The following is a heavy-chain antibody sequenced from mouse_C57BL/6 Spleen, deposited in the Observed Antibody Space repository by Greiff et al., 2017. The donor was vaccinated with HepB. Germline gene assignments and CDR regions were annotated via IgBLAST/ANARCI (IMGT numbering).Heavy chain of an antibody. D-gene: IGHD1-1*01. CDR2: INPGSGGT. V-gene: IGHV1-54*01. J-gene: IGHJ3*01. Sequence: QVQLQQSGAELVRPGTSVKVSCKASGYAFTNYLIEWVKQRPGQGLEWIGVINPGSGGTNYNEKFKGKATLTADKSSSTAYMQLSSLTSEDSAVYFCAREAITTRGFAYWGQGTLVTVSA. CDR3: AREAITTRGFAY. CDR1: GYAFTNYL.